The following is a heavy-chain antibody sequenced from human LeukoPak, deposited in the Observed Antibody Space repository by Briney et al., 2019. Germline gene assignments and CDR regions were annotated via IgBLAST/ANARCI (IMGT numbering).Heavy chain of an antibody. CDR1: GFTFSSYG. V-gene: IGHV3-30*02. Sequence: GGSLGLFCAASGFTFSSYGMHWVRQAPGKGLEWVAFIRYDGSNKYYADSVKGRFTISRDNSKNTLYLQMNSLRAEDTAVYYCAKLRMTTMAYYFDYWGQGTLVTVSS. CDR3: AKLRMTTMAYYFDY. CDR2: IRYDGSNK. J-gene: IGHJ4*02. D-gene: IGHD5-24*01.